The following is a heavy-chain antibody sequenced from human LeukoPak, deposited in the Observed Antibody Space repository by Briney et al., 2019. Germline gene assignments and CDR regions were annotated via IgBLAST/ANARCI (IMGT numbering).Heavy chain of an antibody. CDR1: GGTFSSYA. V-gene: IGHV1-69*04. CDR2: MIPILGIA. CDR3: ARDPPSVVPAHNTNNWFDP. J-gene: IGHJ5*02. Sequence: SVKVSCKASGGTFSSYAISWVRQAPGQGLEWMGRMIPILGIANYAQKFQGRVTITADKSTSTAYMELSSLRSEDTAVYYCARDPPSVVPAHNTNNWFDPWGQGTLVTVSS. D-gene: IGHD2-2*01.